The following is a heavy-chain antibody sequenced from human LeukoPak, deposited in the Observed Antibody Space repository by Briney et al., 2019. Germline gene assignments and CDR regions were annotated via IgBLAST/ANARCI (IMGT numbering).Heavy chain of an antibody. Sequence: GGALRLSCAASGFTFSSYDMTWVRQAPGRGLEWVSSIRPSGDNTYYGDSVKGRFTISRDNSKNTLYLQMNSLRAEDTAVYYCARSSPYSNYDGAGYYYMDVWGKGTTVTVSS. D-gene: IGHD4-11*01. CDR1: GFTFSSYD. CDR2: IRPSGDNT. CDR3: ARSSPYSNYDGAGYYYMDV. J-gene: IGHJ6*03. V-gene: IGHV3-23*01.